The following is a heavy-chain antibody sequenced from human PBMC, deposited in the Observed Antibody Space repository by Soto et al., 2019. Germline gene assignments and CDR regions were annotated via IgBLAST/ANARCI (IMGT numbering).Heavy chain of an antibody. CDR3: ARVDRGSSLFYYYYGMDV. Sequence: PGGSLRLSCAASGFTFSSYAMSWVRQAPGKGLEWVAAISGSGGSTYYADSVKGRFTISRDNSKNTLYLHMDSLRAEDTAVYYCARVDRGSSLFYYYYGMDVWGQGTTVTVSS. CDR2: ISGSGGST. V-gene: IGHV3-23*01. D-gene: IGHD6-6*01. J-gene: IGHJ6*02. CDR1: GFTFSSYA.